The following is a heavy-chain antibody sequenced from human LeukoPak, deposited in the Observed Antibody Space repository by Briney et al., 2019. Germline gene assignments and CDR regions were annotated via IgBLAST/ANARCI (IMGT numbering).Heavy chain of an antibody. V-gene: IGHV4-4*02. CDR3: ARDRTGRNTAQDDY. Sequence: SETLSLTCAVSGGSISSSNWWSWVRQPPGKGLEWIGEIYHSGSTNYNPSLKSRVTISVDTSKNQFSLKLSSVTAADTAVYYCARDRTGRNTAQDDYWGQGTLVTVSS. J-gene: IGHJ4*02. D-gene: IGHD5-18*01. CDR2: IYHSGST. CDR1: GGSISSSNW.